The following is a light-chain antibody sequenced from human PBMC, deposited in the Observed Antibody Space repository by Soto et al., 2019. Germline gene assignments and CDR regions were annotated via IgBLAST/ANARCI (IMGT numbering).Light chain of an antibody. CDR1: QDISNY. Sequence: DIQMTQSPSSLSASVGDRVTITCQASQDISNYLNWYQQKPGKATKLLIYEASNLETGVPSRFSGSGSGTDFTFTISSLQPEDIATYYCQQYDNLPYTFGQGTKLEIK. CDR3: QQYDNLPYT. J-gene: IGKJ2*01. CDR2: EAS. V-gene: IGKV1-33*01.